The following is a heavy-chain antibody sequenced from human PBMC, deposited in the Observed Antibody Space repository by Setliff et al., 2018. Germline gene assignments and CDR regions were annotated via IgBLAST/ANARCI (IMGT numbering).Heavy chain of an antibody. V-gene: IGHV1-18*01. CDR2: ISAYNGNT. Sequence: ASVKVSCKASGYTFTSYGISWVRQAPGQGLEWMGWISAYNGNTNYAQKLQGRVTMSTDTSTSTAYMELRSLRSDDTAVYYCALAPRGYSYGSPPLGMDVWGQGTTVTVSS. CDR1: GYTFTSYG. CDR3: ALAPRGYSYGSPPLGMDV. D-gene: IGHD5-18*01. J-gene: IGHJ6*02.